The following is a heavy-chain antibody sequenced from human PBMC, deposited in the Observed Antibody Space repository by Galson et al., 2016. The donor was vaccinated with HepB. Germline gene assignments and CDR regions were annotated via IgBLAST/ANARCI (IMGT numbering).Heavy chain of an antibody. V-gene: IGHV3-11*01. J-gene: IGHJ6*02. CDR3: ARAFRRIAARLSFDYYYGMDV. Sequence: SLRLSCAASGFTFSNYYMTWIRQAPGKGPEWISYINSGGNTIYYADSVKGRFTISRDNAKNSLYLQLNSLRADDTAVYYCARAFRRIAARLSFDYYYGMDVWGQGITVTVSS. D-gene: IGHD6-6*01. CDR2: INSGGNTI. CDR1: GFTFSNYY.